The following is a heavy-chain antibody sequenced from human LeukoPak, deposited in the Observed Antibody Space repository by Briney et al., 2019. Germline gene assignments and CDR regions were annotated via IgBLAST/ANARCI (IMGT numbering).Heavy chain of an antibody. D-gene: IGHD5-24*01. V-gene: IGHV3-23*01. CDR1: GFTFDSYG. CDR3: AKAVDLATISVDI. J-gene: IGHJ3*02. Sequence: GGTLRLSCAASGFTFDSYGMNWVRQAPGKGLEWASGISGSGVYTYYADSVKGRFTISRDNSKNTLYLVMNSLRVDDTAVYYCAKAVDLATISVDIWGQGTMVTVSS. CDR2: ISGSGVYT.